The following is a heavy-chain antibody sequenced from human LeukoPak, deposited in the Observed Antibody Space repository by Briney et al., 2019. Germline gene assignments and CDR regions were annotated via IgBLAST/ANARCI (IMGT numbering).Heavy chain of an antibody. D-gene: IGHD4-23*01. CDR1: GFTFSSYS. J-gene: IGHJ4*02. CDR2: ISSASGSI. CDR3: ARGHPHGWELYLDY. Sequence: GGSLRLSCAASGFTFSSYSMNWVRQAPGKGLEWVSYISSASGSIYYADSVKGRFTISRDNAKNSLFLQMNSLRVEDTAVYYCARGHPHGWELYLDYWGQGTLVTVSS. V-gene: IGHV3-48*04.